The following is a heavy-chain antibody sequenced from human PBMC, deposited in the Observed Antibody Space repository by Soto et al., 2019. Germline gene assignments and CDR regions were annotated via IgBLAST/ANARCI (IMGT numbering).Heavy chain of an antibody. V-gene: IGHV3-66*01. CDR3: ARDWGCSGGSCYPDY. CDR2: IYSGGST. D-gene: IGHD2-15*01. CDR1: GFTVSSNY. Sequence: EVQLVESGGGLVQPGGSLRLSCAASGFTVSSNYMSWVRQAPGKGLEWVSVIYSGGSTYYADSVKGRFTISRDNSKNTLYLQMNSLRAEDTAVYYCARDWGCSGGSCYPDYWGQGTLVTVSS. J-gene: IGHJ4*02.